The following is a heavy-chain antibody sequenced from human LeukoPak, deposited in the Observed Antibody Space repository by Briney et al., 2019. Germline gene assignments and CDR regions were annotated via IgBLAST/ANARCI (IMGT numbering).Heavy chain of an antibody. CDR3: VYDSSGYYYNFDY. J-gene: IGHJ4*02. V-gene: IGHV4-59*08. Sequence: SETLSLTCTVSGGSISSYYWSWIRQPPGKGLEWIGYIYYSGSTNYNPSLKSRVTISVDTSKNQFSLKLTSVTAADTAVYYCVYDSSGYYYNFDYWGQGTLVTVSS. CDR2: IYYSGST. D-gene: IGHD3-22*01. CDR1: GGSISSYY.